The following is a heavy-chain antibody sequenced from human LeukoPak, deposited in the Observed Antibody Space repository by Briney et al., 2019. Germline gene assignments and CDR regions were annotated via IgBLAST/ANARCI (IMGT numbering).Heavy chain of an antibody. Sequence: GGSLRLSCAASGFTFSSYGMHWVRQAPGKGLEWVAVIWYDGSNKYYADSVKGRFTISRDNSKNTLYLQMNSLRAEDTAVYYCAKRAYCGGDCSQAFDIWGQGTMVTVSS. D-gene: IGHD2-21*01. CDR2: IWYDGSNK. V-gene: IGHV3-33*06. CDR1: GFTFSSYG. J-gene: IGHJ3*02. CDR3: AKRAYCGGDCSQAFDI.